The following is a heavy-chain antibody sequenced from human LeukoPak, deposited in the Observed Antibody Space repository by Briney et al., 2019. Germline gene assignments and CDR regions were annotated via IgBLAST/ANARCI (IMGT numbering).Heavy chain of an antibody. J-gene: IGHJ4*02. CDR1: GYIFTDSN. D-gene: IGHD3-9*01. Sequence: GASVRVSCKASGYIFTDSNIHWVRQAPGQGLAWMGWINPKTGATKYAERFHGRVTMTRDTSISTGYMELSRLTSDDTAVYFCATVERSFDFLLVPLTYWGQGTLVTVSS. CDR2: INPKTGAT. V-gene: IGHV1-2*02. CDR3: ATVERSFDFLLVPLTY.